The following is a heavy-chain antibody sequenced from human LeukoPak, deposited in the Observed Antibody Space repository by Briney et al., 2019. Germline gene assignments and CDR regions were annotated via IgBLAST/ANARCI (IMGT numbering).Heavy chain of an antibody. V-gene: IGHV4-39*01. D-gene: IGHD6-19*01. Sequence: KPSETLSLTCTVSGDSISGSSYYWDWIRQPPGKGLEWIGTMFYTGSTYYNLSLKSRVTMSVDTSKNQFALSLSSVTAADTAMYYCARGVAGPRRYFDYWGQGTLVTVSS. CDR3: ARGVAGPRRYFDY. J-gene: IGHJ4*02. CDR1: GDSISGSSYY. CDR2: MFYTGST.